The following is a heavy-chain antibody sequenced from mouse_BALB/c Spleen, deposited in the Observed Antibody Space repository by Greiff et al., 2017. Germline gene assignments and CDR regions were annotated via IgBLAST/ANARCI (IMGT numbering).Heavy chain of an antibody. CDR1: GFTFSSYA. V-gene: IGHV5-9-4*01. CDR3: ARLSSYDYETFAY. J-gene: IGHJ3*01. Sequence: EVQGVESGGGLVKPGGSLKLSCAASGFTFSSYAMSWVRQSPEKRLEWVAEISSGGSYTYYPDTVTGRCTISRDNAKNTLYLEMSSLRSEDTAMYYCARLSSYDYETFAYWGQGTLVTVSA. CDR2: ISSGGSYT. D-gene: IGHD2-4*01.